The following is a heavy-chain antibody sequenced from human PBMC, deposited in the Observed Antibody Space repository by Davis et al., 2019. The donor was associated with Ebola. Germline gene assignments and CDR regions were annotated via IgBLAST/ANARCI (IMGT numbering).Heavy chain of an antibody. Sequence: GESLKISCAASGFTFSSYDMHWVRQAPGKGLEWVAVISYDGSNKYYADSVKGRFTISRDNAKNTLFLQMNSLRADDTAVYYCARDVAGRAGYWGQGTLVTVSS. D-gene: IGHD1-14*01. V-gene: IGHV3-30-3*01. CDR1: GFTFSSYD. CDR3: ARDVAGRAGY. CDR2: ISYDGSNK. J-gene: IGHJ4*02.